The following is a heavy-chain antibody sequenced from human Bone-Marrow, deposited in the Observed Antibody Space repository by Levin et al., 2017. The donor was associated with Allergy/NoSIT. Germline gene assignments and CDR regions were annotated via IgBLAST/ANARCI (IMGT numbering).Heavy chain of an antibody. Sequence: SCSASGFTFSSYAMHWVRQAPGKGLEWVAVISYDGSNKYYADSVKGRFTISRDNSKNTLYLQMNSLRAEDTAVYYCARGRLQPGPAYYYYGMDAWGQGTTVTVSS. D-gene: IGHD1-1*01. CDR2: ISYDGSNK. V-gene: IGHV3-30-3*01. J-gene: IGHJ6*02. CDR3: ARGRLQPGPAYYYYGMDA. CDR1: GFTFSSYA.